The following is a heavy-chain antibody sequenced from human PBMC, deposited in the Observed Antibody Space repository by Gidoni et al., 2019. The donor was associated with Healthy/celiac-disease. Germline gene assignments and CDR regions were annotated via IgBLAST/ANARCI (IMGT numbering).Heavy chain of an antibody. Sequence: EVLLVESGGGLVQHAGSLRLFCAASAFTFSSYSRNRVRQAPGKGLEWVSYISSSSSTIYYADSVKGRFTISRDNAKNSLYLQMNSLGDEDTAVYYCARWEIVLAYDMDVWGQGTTVTVSS. D-gene: IGHD2-8*02. V-gene: IGHV3-48*02. CDR1: AFTFSSYS. J-gene: IGHJ6*02. CDR2: ISSSSSTI. CDR3: ARWEIVLAYDMDV.